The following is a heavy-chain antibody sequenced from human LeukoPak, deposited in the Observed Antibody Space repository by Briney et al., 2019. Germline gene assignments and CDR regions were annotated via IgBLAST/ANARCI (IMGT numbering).Heavy chain of an antibody. CDR2: IYYSGST. D-gene: IGHD6-13*01. CDR3: ARHGSAAAGTAYYYYYYMDV. CDR1: GGSISSYY. J-gene: IGHJ6*03. Sequence: SETLSLTCTVSGGSISSYYWSWIRQPPGKGLEWIGYIYYSGSTNYNPSLKSRVTISVDTSKNQFSLKLSSVTAADTAVYYCARHGSAAAGTAYYYYYYMDVWGKGTTVTVSS. V-gene: IGHV4-59*01.